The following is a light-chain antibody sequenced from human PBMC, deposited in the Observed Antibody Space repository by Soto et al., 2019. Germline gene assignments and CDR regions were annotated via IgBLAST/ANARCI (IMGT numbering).Light chain of an antibody. J-gene: IGKJ4*01. CDR2: KTS. Sequence: IVMTQSPATVSVSPGESASLSCRASRTIGTNLGWYQQKPGQAPRLLISKTSTRATGVPARFSGSGSGTEFTLTITSLQSEDIAVYYCQQYADWPLTFGRGTKVDIK. CDR3: QQYADWPLT. V-gene: IGKV3-15*01. CDR1: RTIGTN.